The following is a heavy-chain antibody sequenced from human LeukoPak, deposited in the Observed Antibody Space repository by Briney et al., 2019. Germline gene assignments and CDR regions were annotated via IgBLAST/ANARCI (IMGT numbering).Heavy chain of an antibody. CDR1: GYTFTDYY. D-gene: IGHD3-22*01. J-gene: IGHJ4*02. CDR3: AREAHGTYYYDSTGLEN. CDR2: INPNSGGT. Sequence: ASVKVSCKASGYTFTDYYMHWVRQAPGKGLEWMGWINPNSGGTNYAQKFQGRVTMTRDTSISTAYMELSRLRSDDTAVYYCAREAHGTYYYDSTGLENWGQGTLVTVSS. V-gene: IGHV1-2*02.